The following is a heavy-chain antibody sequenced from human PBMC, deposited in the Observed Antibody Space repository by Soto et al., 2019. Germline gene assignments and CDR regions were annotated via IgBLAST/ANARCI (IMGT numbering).Heavy chain of an antibody. Sequence: SQTLSLTCAISGDSVSSNSAAWNWIRQSPSRGLEWLGRTYYRSKWYNDYAVSVKSRITINPDTSKNQFSLQLNSVTPEDTAVYYCARAQGWLPTFAGQEFDYWGQGTLVTVSS. CDR2: TYYRSKWYN. CDR3: ARAQGWLPTFAGQEFDY. V-gene: IGHV6-1*01. J-gene: IGHJ4*02. CDR1: GDSVSSNSAA. D-gene: IGHD3-16*01.